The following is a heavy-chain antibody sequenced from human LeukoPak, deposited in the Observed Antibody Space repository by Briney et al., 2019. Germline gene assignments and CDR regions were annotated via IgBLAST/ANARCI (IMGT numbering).Heavy chain of an antibody. D-gene: IGHD3-22*01. Sequence: GESLKISCKGSGYSFTSYWIGWVRQMPGKGLEWMGIIYPGDSDTRYSPSFQGQVTISADRSISTAYLQWSSLKASDTAMYYCARDTYYYDSSGSKGNDYWGQGTLVTVSS. CDR3: ARDTYYYDSSGSKGNDY. CDR2: IYPGDSDT. V-gene: IGHV5-51*01. J-gene: IGHJ4*02. CDR1: GYSFTSYW.